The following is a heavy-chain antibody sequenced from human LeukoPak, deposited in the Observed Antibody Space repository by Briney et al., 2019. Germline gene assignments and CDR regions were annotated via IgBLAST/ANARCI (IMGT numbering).Heavy chain of an antibody. D-gene: IGHD2/OR15-2a*01. J-gene: IGHJ5*02. V-gene: IGHV1-8*01. CDR3: ARGGGVRLSTWNNWFDP. Sequence: ASVEVSCKASGYTFTSYDINWVRQATGQGLEWMGWMNPNSGNTGYAQKFQGRVTMTRNTSISTAYMELSSLRSEDTAVYYCARGGGVRLSTWNNWFDPWGQGTLVTVSS. CDR1: GYTFTSYD. CDR2: MNPNSGNT.